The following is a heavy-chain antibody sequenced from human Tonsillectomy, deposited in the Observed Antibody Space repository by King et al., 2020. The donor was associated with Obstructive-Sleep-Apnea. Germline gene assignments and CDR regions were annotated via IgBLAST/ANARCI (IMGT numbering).Heavy chain of an antibody. CDR1: GFTFSSYA. Sequence: VQLVESGGGVVQPGRSLRLSCAASGFTFSSYAMYWVRQAPGKGLEWVAVISYDGSNKYYADSVKGRFTISRDNSKNTLYLQMNSLRAEDTAVYYCARDGDIVVVPVAIYYYYGMDVWGQGTTVTVSS. J-gene: IGHJ6*02. CDR2: ISYDGSNK. CDR3: ARDGDIVVVPVAIYYYYGMDV. D-gene: IGHD2-2*01. V-gene: IGHV3-30*04.